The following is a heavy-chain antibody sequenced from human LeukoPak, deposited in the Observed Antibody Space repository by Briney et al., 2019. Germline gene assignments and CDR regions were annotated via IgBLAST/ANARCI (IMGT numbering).Heavy chain of an antibody. CDR1: GFTFSSYS. J-gene: IGHJ4*02. CDR2: ISSSSSYI. Sequence: GGSLRLSCAASGFTFSSYSMNWVRQAPGKGLEWVSSISSSSSYIYYADSVKGRLTISRDNAKNSLYLQMNSLRPEDTAVYYCASLEIYGGNSDYWGQGTLVTVSS. V-gene: IGHV3-21*01. CDR3: ASLEIYGGNSDY. D-gene: IGHD4-23*01.